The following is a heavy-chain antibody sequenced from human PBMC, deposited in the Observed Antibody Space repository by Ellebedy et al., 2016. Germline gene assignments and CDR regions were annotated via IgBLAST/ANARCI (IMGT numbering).Heavy chain of an antibody. CDR2: IIPMFGTA. CDR1: GGSFSSYA. J-gene: IGHJ2*01. D-gene: IGHD4-17*01. CDR3: ARDLGYRDYLGYFDL. V-gene: IGHV1-69*13. Sequence: SVKVSCKASGGSFSSYAINWVRQAPGQGLEWMGGIIPMFGTAKYAQKFQGRVTITADESTNTANMQLSSLRSEDTALYYCARDLGYRDYLGYFDLWGRGTLVAVSS.